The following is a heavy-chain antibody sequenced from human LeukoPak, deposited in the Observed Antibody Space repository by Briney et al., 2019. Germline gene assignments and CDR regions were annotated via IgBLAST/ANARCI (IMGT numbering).Heavy chain of an antibody. J-gene: IGHJ4*02. CDR3: ARAGGWYYFDY. Sequence: PSETLSLTCTVSGGSVSSGNYYWSWIRQSPGTGLEWIGYIYYSGSTKYNPSLKSRVTISVDTSKNQFSLKPSSVTAADTAVYYCARAGGWYYFDYWGQGTLVTVSS. V-gene: IGHV4-61*01. D-gene: IGHD6-19*01. CDR1: GGSVSSGNYY. CDR2: IYYSGST.